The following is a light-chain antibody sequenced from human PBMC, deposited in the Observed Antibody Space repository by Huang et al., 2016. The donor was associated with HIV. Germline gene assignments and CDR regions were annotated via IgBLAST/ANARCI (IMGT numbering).Light chain of an antibody. Sequence: DIQMTQSPSSLSASVGDRVTITCRASQSISSYLNWYQQKPGKAPKLLIYAASSLQSWVPSRFSGSGSGTDFTLTISSLQPEDVATYYCQQSYSTPWTFGQGTKVEIK. J-gene: IGKJ1*01. CDR2: AAS. CDR3: QQSYSTPWT. CDR1: QSISSY. V-gene: IGKV1-39*01.